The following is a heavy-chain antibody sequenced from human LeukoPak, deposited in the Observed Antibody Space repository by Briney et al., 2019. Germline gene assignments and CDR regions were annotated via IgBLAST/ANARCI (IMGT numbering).Heavy chain of an antibody. J-gene: IGHJ4*02. CDR1: GYTFTGYY. Sequence: GASVKVSCKASGYTFTGYYIQWVRQAPGQGLEWMGWINPCSGDTNYAQDFQGRVTMTRDTSISTAYMELSRLRSDDTAVYYCARDALDCSGGSCYLDYWGQGTLVTVSS. V-gene: IGHV1-2*02. CDR3: ARDALDCSGGSCYLDY. CDR2: INPCSGDT. D-gene: IGHD2-15*01.